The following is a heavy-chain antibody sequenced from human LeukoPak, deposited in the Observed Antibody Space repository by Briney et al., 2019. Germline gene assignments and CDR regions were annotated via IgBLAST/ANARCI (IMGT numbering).Heavy chain of an antibody. CDR1: GFTFSSYA. V-gene: IGHV3-30*04. CDR3: ARESPIVGDAFDI. CDR2: ISYDGSNK. J-gene: IGHJ3*02. D-gene: IGHD3-22*01. Sequence: PGRSLRLSCAASGFTFSSYAMHWVRQAPGKGLEWVAVISYDGSNKYYADSVKGRFTISRDNSKNTLYLQMNSLRAEDTAVYYCARESPIVGDAFDIWGQGTMATVSS.